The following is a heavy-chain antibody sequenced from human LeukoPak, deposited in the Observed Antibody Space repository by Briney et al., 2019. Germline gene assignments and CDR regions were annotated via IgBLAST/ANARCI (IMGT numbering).Heavy chain of an antibody. D-gene: IGHD2-2*02. CDR1: GYTFTGYY. V-gene: IGHV1-2*02. Sequence: GASVKVSCKASGYTFTGYYMHWVRQAPGQGLEWMGWINPNSGGTNYAQKFQGRVTMTRDTSNSTAYMELSRLRSDDTAVYYCARGEPAAIYYYYMDVWGKGTTVTVSS. J-gene: IGHJ6*03. CDR2: INPNSGGT. CDR3: ARGEPAAIYYYYMDV.